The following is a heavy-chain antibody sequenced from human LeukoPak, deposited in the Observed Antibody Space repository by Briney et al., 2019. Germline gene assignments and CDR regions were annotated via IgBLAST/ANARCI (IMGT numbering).Heavy chain of an antibody. CDR2: INKGGSEK. D-gene: IGHD3-22*01. Sequence: PGGSLRLSCGASGFTLSTYWMSWVRQAPGKGLGWVAKINKGGSEKYYADSARGRFTISKDNAKNSLFLQMNSLRAEDTAVYYCARDLTYYFDSSGYYYPGDYFDHWGQGTPVTVPS. CDR1: GFTLSTYW. V-gene: IGHV3-7*01. CDR3: ARDLTYYFDSSGYYYPGDYFDH. J-gene: IGHJ4*02.